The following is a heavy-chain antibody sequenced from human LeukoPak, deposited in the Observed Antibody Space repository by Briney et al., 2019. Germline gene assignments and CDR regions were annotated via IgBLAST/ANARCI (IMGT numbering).Heavy chain of an antibody. CDR2: IIPIFGTA. D-gene: IGHD2-2*01. V-gene: IGHV1-69*05. CDR3: ARGIFCSSTSCYGGWCDP. CDR1: GGTVSSYA. J-gene: IGHJ5*02. Sequence: SVKVSCKASGGTVSSYAISWLRQAPGQWLEWMGRIIPIFGTANYAQKFQGRVTITTDESTSTAYMELSSLRSEDTAVYYCARGIFCSSTSCYGGWCDPWGQGTLVTVSS.